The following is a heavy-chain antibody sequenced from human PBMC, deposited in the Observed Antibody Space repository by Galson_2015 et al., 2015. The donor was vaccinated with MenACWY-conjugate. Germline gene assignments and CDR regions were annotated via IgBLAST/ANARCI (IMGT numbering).Heavy chain of an antibody. D-gene: IGHD3-22*01. CDR3: ARLDYYDSSGYYYFDY. V-gene: IGHV4-59*08. J-gene: IGHJ4*02. Sequence: LSLTCTVSGGSISSYYWSWIRQPPGKGLEWIGYTYYSGSTNYNPSLKSRVTISVDTSKNQFSLKLSSVTAADTAVYYCARLDYYDSSGYYYFDYWGQGTLVTVSS. CDR2: TYYSGST. CDR1: GGSISSYY.